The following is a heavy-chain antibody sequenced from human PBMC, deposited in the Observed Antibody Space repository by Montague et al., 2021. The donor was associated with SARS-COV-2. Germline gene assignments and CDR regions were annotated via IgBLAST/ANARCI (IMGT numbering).Heavy chain of an antibody. CDR3: ARDRVRAAAGTRYYFDY. V-gene: IGHV3-33*01. CDR2: IWYDGSNK. CDR1: GFTFSSYG. D-gene: IGHD6-13*01. Sequence: SLRLSCAASGFTFSSYGMHWVRQAPGKGLEWVAVIWYDGSNKYYADSVKGRFTISRDNSKNTLCLQMNSLRAEDTAVYYCARDRVRAAAGTRYYFDYWGQGTLVTVSS. J-gene: IGHJ4*02.